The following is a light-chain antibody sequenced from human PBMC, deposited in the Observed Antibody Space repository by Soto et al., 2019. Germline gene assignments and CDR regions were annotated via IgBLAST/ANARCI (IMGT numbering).Light chain of an antibody. Sequence: QSALTQPASVSGSPGQSITISCPGTSSDVGSYNLVSWYQQHPGNAPKLMIYEGSKRPSGVSNRFFGSKSGNTASLTISGLQAEDEADYYCCSFARGSTLVFGGGTKLTVL. J-gene: IGLJ3*02. CDR2: EGS. CDR1: SSDVGSYNL. CDR3: CSFARGSTLV. V-gene: IGLV2-23*01.